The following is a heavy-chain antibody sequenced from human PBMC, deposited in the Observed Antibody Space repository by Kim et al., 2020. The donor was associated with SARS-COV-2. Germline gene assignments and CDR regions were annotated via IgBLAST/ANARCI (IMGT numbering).Heavy chain of an antibody. D-gene: IGHD2-15*01. CDR3: ARDRGYCSGGSCPLLDY. V-gene: IGHV4-4*02. Sequence: PKSRVTISVDKSKNQFSLKLSSVTAADTAVYYCARDRGYCSGGSCPLLDYWGQGTLVTVSS. J-gene: IGHJ4*02.